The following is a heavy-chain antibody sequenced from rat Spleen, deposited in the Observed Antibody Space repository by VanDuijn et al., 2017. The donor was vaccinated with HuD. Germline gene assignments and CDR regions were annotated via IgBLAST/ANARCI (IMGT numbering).Heavy chain of an antibody. J-gene: IGHJ2*01. CDR3: ARRHYGYTDYFDY. D-gene: IGHD1-9*01. CDR1: GFTFSDYY. V-gene: IGHV5-29*01. CDR2: ISFDGGRN. Sequence: EVQLVESDGGLVQPGRSLKLSCAASGFTFSDYYMAWVRQAPTKGLVWVATISFDGGRNFYRDSVKGRFTISRDNAKSSLYLQMDGLRSEDTATYFCARRHYGYTDYFDYWGQGVMVTVSS.